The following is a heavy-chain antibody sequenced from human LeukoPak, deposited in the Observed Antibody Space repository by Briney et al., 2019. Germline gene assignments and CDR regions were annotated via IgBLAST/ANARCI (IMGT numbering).Heavy chain of an antibody. CDR3: AREYCSSTSCPSFDY. V-gene: IGHV3-48*01. D-gene: IGHD2-2*01. Sequence: PGGSLRLSCAASGFTFSSYSMYWVRPAPGKGLEWVSYISSSSSTIYYADSVKGRFTISRDNAKNSLYLQMNSLRAEDTAVYYCAREYCSSTSCPSFDYWGQGTLVTVSS. CDR2: ISSSSSTI. CDR1: GFTFSSYS. J-gene: IGHJ4*02.